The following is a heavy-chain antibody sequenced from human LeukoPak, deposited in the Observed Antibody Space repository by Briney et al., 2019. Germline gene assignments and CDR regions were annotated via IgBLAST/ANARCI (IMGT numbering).Heavy chain of an antibody. CDR1: GFTFDDYA. Sequence: PGGSLRLSCAASGFTFDDYAMHWVRQAPGKGLEWVSGISWNSGSIGYADSVKGRFTISRDNAKNSLYLQMNSLRAEDTALYYCAKGDQWELPYYFDYWGQGTLVTVSS. CDR2: ISWNSGSI. V-gene: IGHV3-9*01. CDR3: AKGDQWELPYYFDY. D-gene: IGHD1-26*01. J-gene: IGHJ4*02.